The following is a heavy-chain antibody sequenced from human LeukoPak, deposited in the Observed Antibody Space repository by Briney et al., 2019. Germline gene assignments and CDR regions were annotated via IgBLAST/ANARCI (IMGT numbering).Heavy chain of an antibody. Sequence: RGSLRLSCAASGFTFSSYEMTWVRQAPGKGQEWVSYISISGSTIYFADSVKGRFTVSRDNAKNSLYLQMNSLRAEDTAIYYCARTGDYYHYYMDVWGKGTTVTVSS. CDR1: GFTFSSYE. CDR3: ARTGDYYHYYMDV. V-gene: IGHV3-48*03. CDR2: ISISGSTI. J-gene: IGHJ6*03.